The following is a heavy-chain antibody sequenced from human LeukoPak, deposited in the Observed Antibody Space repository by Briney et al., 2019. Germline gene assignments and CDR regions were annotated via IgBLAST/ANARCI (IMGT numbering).Heavy chain of an antibody. V-gene: IGHV1-24*01. D-gene: IGHD5-18*01. Sequence: GASXXVSCKVSGYTLTELSMHWVRQAPGKGLEWMGGFDPEDGETIYAQKFQGRVTMTEDTSTDTAYMELSSLRSEDTAVYYCATLKRGYSYIFDYWGQGTLVTVSS. CDR1: GYTLTELS. J-gene: IGHJ4*02. CDR3: ATLKRGYSYIFDY. CDR2: FDPEDGET.